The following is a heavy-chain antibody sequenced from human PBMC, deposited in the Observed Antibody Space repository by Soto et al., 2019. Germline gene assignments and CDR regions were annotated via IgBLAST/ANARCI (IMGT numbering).Heavy chain of an antibody. D-gene: IGHD3-10*01. J-gene: IGHJ6*02. CDR1: GDSVTSVSDY. V-gene: IGHV4-61*01. CDR3: ARGVGFGYYYYHMDL. CDR2: IYYSGSA. Sequence: SETLSLTCTVSGDSVTSVSDYWSWIRQPPGKGLEWIGYIYYSGSADYNPSLGSRVTISIDTSKNRFSLKLTSVTAADTAVYYCARGVGFGYYYYHMDLWGQGTTVTVSS.